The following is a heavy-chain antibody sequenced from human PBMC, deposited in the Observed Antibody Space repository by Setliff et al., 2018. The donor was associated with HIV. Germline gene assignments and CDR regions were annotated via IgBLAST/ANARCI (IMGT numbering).Heavy chain of an antibody. D-gene: IGHD3-22*01. V-gene: IGHV4-4*07. Sequence: SETLSLTCTVSGGSISSYYWRWIRQPAGKGLEWIGRVYPSGSTNYNPSLKSRVTMSVDTSKNQFSLKLNSVTAADTAVYYCARAGHYYDSSGTALDYWGQGTLVTVSS. CDR2: VYPSGST. CDR3: ARAGHYYDSSGTALDY. CDR1: GGSISSYY. J-gene: IGHJ4*02.